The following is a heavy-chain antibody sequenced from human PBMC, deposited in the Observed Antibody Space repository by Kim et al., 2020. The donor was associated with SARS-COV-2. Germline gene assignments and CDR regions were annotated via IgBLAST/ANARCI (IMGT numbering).Heavy chain of an antibody. CDR1: GLTFSNNA. CDR3: AKDVRFSSGFDY. CDR2: ISVGADNI. D-gene: IGHD3-22*01. J-gene: IGHJ4*02. V-gene: IGHV3-23*01. Sequence: GGSLRLSCAVSGLTFSNNAMSWVRQAPGKGLEWVSAISVGADNIVYADSVRGRFTISRDNSKNTLYLQLNSLRAEDTAIYYCAKDVRFSSGFDYWGQGTLVSVSP.